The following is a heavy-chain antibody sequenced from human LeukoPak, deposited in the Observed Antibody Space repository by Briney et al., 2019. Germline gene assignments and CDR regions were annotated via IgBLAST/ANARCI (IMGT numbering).Heavy chain of an antibody. V-gene: IGHV3-30*04. J-gene: IGHJ1*01. Sequence: GGSLRLSCAASGFSFSSYAMHWVRQAPGKGLEWVAVISYDGSDKKYGDSVKGRFTTSRDNSKNTVYLQMNSLRAEDTAVYYCARDAIAVAYRAEYFQHWGQGTLVIVSS. D-gene: IGHD6-19*01. CDR2: ISYDGSDK. CDR1: GFSFSSYA. CDR3: ARDAIAVAYRAEYFQH.